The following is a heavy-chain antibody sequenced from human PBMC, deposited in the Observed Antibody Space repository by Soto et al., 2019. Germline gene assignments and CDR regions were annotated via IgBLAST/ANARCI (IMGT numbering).Heavy chain of an antibody. D-gene: IGHD1-26*01. Sequence: PSETLSLTCAVYGGSFSGYYWSWIRQPPGKGLEWIGEINHSGSTNYNPSLKSRVTISVDTSKNQFSLKLSSVTAADTAVYYCARRIEYYYYGMEVWGQGTTVTVSS. V-gene: IGHV4-34*01. CDR3: ARRIEYYYYGMEV. CDR2: INHSGST. CDR1: GGSFSGYY. J-gene: IGHJ6*02.